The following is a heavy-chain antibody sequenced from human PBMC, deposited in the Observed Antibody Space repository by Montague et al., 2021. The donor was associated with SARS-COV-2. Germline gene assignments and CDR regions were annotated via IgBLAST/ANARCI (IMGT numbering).Heavy chain of an antibody. CDR1: GFSLSGVGMG. Sequence: PALVKPTQTLTLTCTFSGFSLSGVGMGVAWIRQAPGKALEWLAGIDWNDDKRYSPPLKNRLTITRHTSNNQVVLTMTYVDAADTGTYYCARRRTAFPGAPLDFWGQGTLITVSS. CDR2: IDWNDDK. J-gene: IGHJ4*02. D-gene: IGHD2-8*02. CDR3: ARRRTAFPGAPLDF. V-gene: IGHV2-5*01.